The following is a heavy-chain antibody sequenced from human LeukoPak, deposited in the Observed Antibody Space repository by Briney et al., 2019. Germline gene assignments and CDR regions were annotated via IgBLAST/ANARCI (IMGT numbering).Heavy chain of an antibody. CDR2: IYYSGIT. V-gene: IGHV4-39*06. CDR3: ARDPSGSSSSEAWFLN. Sequence: SETLSLTCTVSGGSISSNNYYWGWIRLPPGKGLEWIGSIYYSGITHYNPSLKSRLTMSIDTSKNQFALKLSSVTAADTAVYYCARDPSGSSSSEAWFLNWGQGTLVTVSS. D-gene: IGHD1-26*01. J-gene: IGHJ4*02. CDR1: GGSISSNNYY.